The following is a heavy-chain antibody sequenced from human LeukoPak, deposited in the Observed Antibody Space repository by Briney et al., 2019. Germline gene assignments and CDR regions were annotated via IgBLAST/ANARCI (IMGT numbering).Heavy chain of an antibody. CDR3: ARATGDIVLMENIDPTYYGMDV. D-gene: IGHD2-8*01. CDR1: GFTFSNYW. V-gene: IGHV3-21*01. CDR2: ISSSSSYI. J-gene: IGHJ6*02. Sequence: PGGSLRLSCAASGFTFSNYWMHWVRQAPGKGLEWVSSISSSSSYIYYADSVKGRFTISRDNAKNSLYLQMNSLRAEDTAVYYCARATGDIVLMENIDPTYYGMDVWGQGTTVTVSS.